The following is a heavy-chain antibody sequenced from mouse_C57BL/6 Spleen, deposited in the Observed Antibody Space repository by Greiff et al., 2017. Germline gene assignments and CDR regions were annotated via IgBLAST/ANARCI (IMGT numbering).Heavy chain of an antibody. CDR2: IDPNSGGT. CDR3: ASITTVVATDFDY. D-gene: IGHD1-1*01. Sequence: QVQLKQPGAELVKPGASVKLSCKASGYTFTSYWMHWVKQRPGRGLEWIGRIDPNSGGTKYNEKFKSKATLTVDKPSSTAYMQLSSLTSEDSAVYYCASITTVVATDFDYWGQGTTLTVSS. J-gene: IGHJ2*01. V-gene: IGHV1-72*01. CDR1: GYTFTSYW.